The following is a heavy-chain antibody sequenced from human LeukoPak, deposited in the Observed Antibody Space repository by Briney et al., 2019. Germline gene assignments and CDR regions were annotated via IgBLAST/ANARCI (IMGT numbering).Heavy chain of an antibody. CDR2: IIPIFGTA. CDR3: ARHDKPRNNYYYMDV. CDR1: GGTFSSYA. Sequence: SVKVSCKASGGTFSSYAISWVRQAPGQGLEWMGGIIPIFGTADYAQKFQGRVTITTDESTSTAYMELSSLRSEDTAVYYCARHDKPRNNYYYMDVWGKGTTVTVSS. D-gene: IGHD1-14*01. V-gene: IGHV1-69*05. J-gene: IGHJ6*03.